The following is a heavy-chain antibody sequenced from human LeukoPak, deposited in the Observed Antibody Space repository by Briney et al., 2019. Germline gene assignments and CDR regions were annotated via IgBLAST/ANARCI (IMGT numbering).Heavy chain of an antibody. CDR1: GGSISSGSYY. CDR3: ARNRDGYNSFDY. V-gene: IGHV4-31*03. D-gene: IGHD5-24*01. Sequence: SQTLSLTCTVSGGSISSGSYYWSWIRQPAGKGLEWIGHIYYSGSSYYNPSLRSRVTISVDTSKNHFSLKLSSVTAADTAVYYCARNRDGYNSFDYWGQGTLVTVSS. J-gene: IGHJ4*02. CDR2: IYYSGSS.